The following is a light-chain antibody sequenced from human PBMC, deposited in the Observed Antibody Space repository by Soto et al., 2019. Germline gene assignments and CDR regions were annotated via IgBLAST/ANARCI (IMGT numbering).Light chain of an antibody. CDR2: EAA. CDR1: QYIPNY. V-gene: IGKV1-5*03. J-gene: IGKJ1*01. Sequence: GDRVTITCRASQYIPNYLAWYQQKPGEAPKLLIYEAANLESGVPSRFSGSGTGTEFTLTISSLQPDDFATYYCQQSNNYPWTFGQGTRVEI. CDR3: QQSNNYPWT.